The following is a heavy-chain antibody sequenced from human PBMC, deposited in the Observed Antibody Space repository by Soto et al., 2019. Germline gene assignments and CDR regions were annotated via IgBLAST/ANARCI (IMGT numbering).Heavy chain of an antibody. CDR1: GYTFTSYG. CDR3: ARDVDFAYYDFWSGPGAFDI. Sequence: ASVKVSCKASGYTFTSYGISWVRQAPGQGLEWMGIINPSGGSTSYAQKFQGRVTMTRDTSTSTVYMELSSLRSEDTAVYYCARDVDFAYYDFWSGPGAFDIWGQGTMVTVSS. D-gene: IGHD3-3*01. J-gene: IGHJ3*02. V-gene: IGHV1-46*01. CDR2: INPSGGST.